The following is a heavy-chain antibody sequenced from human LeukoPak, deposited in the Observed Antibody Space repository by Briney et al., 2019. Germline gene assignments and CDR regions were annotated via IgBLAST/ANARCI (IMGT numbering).Heavy chain of an antibody. D-gene: IGHD3-3*01. CDR2: IIPVLGVA. Sequence: SVTVSCKASGGTFSTYAISWVRQAPGQGLEWMGRIIPVLGVANYAQKFQGRVTISADKSTSTAYMEVSSLRSEDTAVYYCATGIGTLWSGYYHDYWGQGTLVTVSS. V-gene: IGHV1-69*04. CDR1: GGTFSTYA. CDR3: ATGIGTLWSGYYHDY. J-gene: IGHJ4*02.